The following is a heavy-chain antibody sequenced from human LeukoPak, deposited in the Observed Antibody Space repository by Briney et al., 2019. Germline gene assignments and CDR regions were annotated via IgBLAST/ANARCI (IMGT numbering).Heavy chain of an antibody. CDR2: IYESGST. D-gene: IGHD2-15*01. Sequence: PSETLSLTCAVYGESLNSYYWSWIRQPPGKGLECIGEIYESGSTEYNPSLKSRVTISMVPSKQQFSLSLTSVTAADTAVYYCARGAWATRLGSWGLGTPVIVSS. J-gene: IGHJ4*02. CDR1: GESLNSYY. V-gene: IGHV4-34*01. CDR3: ARGAWATRLGS.